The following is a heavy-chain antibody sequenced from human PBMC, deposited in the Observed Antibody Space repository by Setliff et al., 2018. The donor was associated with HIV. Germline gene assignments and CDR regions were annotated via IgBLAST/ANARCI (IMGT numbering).Heavy chain of an antibody. CDR2: IIPIFGTA. CDR3: ARPSHVYGDNGPLGY. J-gene: IGHJ4*02. D-gene: IGHD2-21*01. V-gene: IGHV1-69*05. CDR1: GGTFSSYA. Sequence: SVKVSCKASGGTFSSYAISWVRQAPGQGLEGMGGIIPIFGTANYAQKFQGRVTMTRDSSISTAYMELRGLRSEDTAIYYCARPSHVYGDNGPLGYWGQGTLVTVSS.